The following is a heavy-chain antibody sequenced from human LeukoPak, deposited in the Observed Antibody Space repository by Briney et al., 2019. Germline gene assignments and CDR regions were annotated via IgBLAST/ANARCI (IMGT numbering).Heavy chain of an antibody. J-gene: IGHJ4*02. CDR2: IYYSGST. Sequence: SETLCLTCTVSGGSISSYYWSWIRQPPGKGLEWIGYIYYSGSTNYIPSLKSRVTISVDTSKNQFSLKLSSVTAADTAVYYCAGSYDILTGYPLDYWGQGTLVTVSS. CDR1: GGSISSYY. CDR3: AGSYDILTGYPLDY. V-gene: IGHV4-59*01. D-gene: IGHD3-9*01.